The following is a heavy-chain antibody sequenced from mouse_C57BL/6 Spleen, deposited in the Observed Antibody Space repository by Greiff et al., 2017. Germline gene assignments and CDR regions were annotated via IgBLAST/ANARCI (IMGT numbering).Heavy chain of an antibody. CDR2: IYPRSGNT. D-gene: IGHD1-1*01. J-gene: IGHJ2*01. CDR1: GYTFTSYG. Sequence: QVHVKQSGAELARPGASVKLSCKASGYTFTSYGISWVKQRTGQGLEWIGEIYPRSGNTYYNEKFKGKATLTADKSSSTAYMELRSLTSEDSAVYFCARTPVLTTVVGVDYWGQGTTLTVSS. V-gene: IGHV1-81*01. CDR3: ARTPVLTTVVGVDY.